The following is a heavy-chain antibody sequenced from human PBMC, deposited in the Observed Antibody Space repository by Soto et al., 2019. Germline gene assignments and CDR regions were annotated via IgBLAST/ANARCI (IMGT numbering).Heavy chain of an antibody. Sequence: MCVTCTVAGGTISSGGYSWGWIRQPPGKGLEWIGYIYHSGSTYYNPSLKSRVTISVDRSKNQFSLKLSSVTAADTAVYYCARVPDVWGQGTTVTVSS. J-gene: IGHJ6*02. V-gene: IGHV4-30-2*01. CDR1: GGTISSGGYS. CDR3: ARVPDV. CDR2: IYHSGST.